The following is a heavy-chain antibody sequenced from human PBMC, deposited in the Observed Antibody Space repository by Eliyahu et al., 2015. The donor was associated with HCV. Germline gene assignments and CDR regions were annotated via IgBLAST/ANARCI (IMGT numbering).Heavy chain of an antibody. CDR2: IKSKTDGGTT. CDR3: TTTGIAAAGSLDY. J-gene: IGHJ4*02. V-gene: IGHV3-15*01. Sequence: GKGLEWVGRIKSKTDGGTTDYAAPVKGRFTISRDDSKNTLYLQMNSLKTEDTAVYYCTTTGIAAAGSLDYWGQGTLVTVSS. D-gene: IGHD6-13*01.